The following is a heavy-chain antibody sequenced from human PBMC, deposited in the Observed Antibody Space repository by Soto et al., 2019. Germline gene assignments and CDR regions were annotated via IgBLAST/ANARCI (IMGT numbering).Heavy chain of an antibody. CDR2: ISGSGGST. Sequence: EVQLLESGGGLVQPGGSLRLSCAASGFTFSSYAMSWVRQAPGKGLEWVSVISGSGGSTYYADSVKGRFTISRDNSKNTLDLQMNSLRAEDTAVYYCAWGTMVRGVIRFYDWGQGTLVTVSS. V-gene: IGHV3-23*01. J-gene: IGHJ4*02. CDR1: GFTFSSYA. D-gene: IGHD3-10*01. CDR3: AWGTMVRGVIRFYD.